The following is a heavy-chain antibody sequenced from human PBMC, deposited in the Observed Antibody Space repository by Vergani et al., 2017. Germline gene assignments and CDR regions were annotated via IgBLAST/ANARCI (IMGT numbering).Heavy chain of an antibody. CDR3: ARVSTSSNRDYFDY. D-gene: IGHD6-13*01. J-gene: IGHJ4*02. Sequence: QVQLVQSGAEVKKPGASVKVSCKASGYTSTDYFMHWVRQAPGQGLEWMGWINPNSGGTNYAQKFQGRVTMTRDTSISTAYMELSNLRSDDTAVYYCARVSTSSNRDYFDYWGQGTLVTVSS. V-gene: IGHV1-2*02. CDR2: INPNSGGT. CDR1: GYTSTDYF.